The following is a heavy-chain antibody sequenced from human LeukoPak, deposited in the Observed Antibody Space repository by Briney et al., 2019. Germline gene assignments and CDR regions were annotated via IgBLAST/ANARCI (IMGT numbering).Heavy chain of an antibody. D-gene: IGHD3-3*01. Sequence: SVKVSCKASGGTFSCYAIGWVRQAPGQGLEWMGGIIPIFGTANYAQKFQGRVTITTDESTSTAYMELSSLRSEDTAVYYCARGDDFWSGFFDYWGQRTLVTVSS. V-gene: IGHV1-69*05. CDR1: GGTFSCYA. CDR3: ARGDDFWSGFFDY. J-gene: IGHJ4*02. CDR2: IIPIFGTA.